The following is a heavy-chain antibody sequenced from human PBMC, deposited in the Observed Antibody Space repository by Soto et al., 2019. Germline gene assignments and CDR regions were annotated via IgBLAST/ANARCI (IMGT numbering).Heavy chain of an antibody. V-gene: IGHV4-31*03. CDR2: IYYSGST. CDR3: ARVVLVAYYYDSSGYSEGFFDI. J-gene: IGHJ3*02. Sequence: PSETLSLTCTVSGGSISSGGYYWSWIRQHPGKGLEWIGYIYYSGSTYYNPSLKSRVTISVDTSKNQFSLKLSSVTAADTAVYYCARVVLVAYYYDSSGYSEGFFDIWGQGTMVTVSS. D-gene: IGHD3-22*01. CDR1: GGSISSGGYY.